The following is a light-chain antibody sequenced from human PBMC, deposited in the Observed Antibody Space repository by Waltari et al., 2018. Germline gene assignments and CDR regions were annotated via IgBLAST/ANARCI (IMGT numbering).Light chain of an antibody. CDR2: EVS. CDR1: SSDVGGYNY. J-gene: IGLJ2*01. V-gene: IGLV2-14*01. Sequence: QSALTQPASVSGSPGQSITISCTGTSSDVGGYNYVSWYQQHPGKAPKLTIYEVSNRPSGVSNRFPGSPSGNTASLTISGLQAEDGADYYCSSYTSSSTLVVFGGGTKLTVL. CDR3: SSYTSSSTLVV.